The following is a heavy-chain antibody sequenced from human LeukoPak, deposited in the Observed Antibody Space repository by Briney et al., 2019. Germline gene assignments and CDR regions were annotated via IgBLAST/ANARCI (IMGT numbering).Heavy chain of an antibody. Sequence: GASVKVSCKASGYTFTGYYMRWVRQAPGQGLEWMGWINPNSGGTNYAQKFQGWVTMTRDTSISTAYMELSRLSSDDTAVYYCARDLGSDYYYGMDVWGQGTTVTVSS. J-gene: IGHJ6*02. CDR1: GYTFTGYY. CDR2: INPNSGGT. D-gene: IGHD7-27*01. CDR3: ARDLGSDYYYGMDV. V-gene: IGHV1-2*04.